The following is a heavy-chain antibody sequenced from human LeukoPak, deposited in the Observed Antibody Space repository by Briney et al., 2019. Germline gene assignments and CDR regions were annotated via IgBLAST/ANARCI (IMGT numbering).Heavy chain of an antibody. J-gene: IGHJ4*02. CDR1: GYTFTSYD. V-gene: IGHV1-8*01. CDR2: MNPNSGNT. CDR3: ARGSPRRMVRGVYYFDY. Sequence: ASVKVSCKASGYTFTSYDINWVRQATGQGLEWMGWMNPNSGNTGYVQKFQGRVTMTRNTSISTAYMELSSLRSEDTAVYYCARGSPRRMVRGVYYFDYWGQGTLVTVSS. D-gene: IGHD3-10*01.